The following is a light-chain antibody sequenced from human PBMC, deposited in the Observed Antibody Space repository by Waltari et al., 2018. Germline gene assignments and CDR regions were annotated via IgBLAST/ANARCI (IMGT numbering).Light chain of an antibody. V-gene: IGKV3-20*01. CDR2: GAS. J-gene: IGKJ4*01. Sequence: IVLTQSPGTLSLSPGEGATLSCRASQSVHSYLAWYQQKPGQAPRLLISGASTRATGIPDRFSGSGSGTDFTLTITRLEPEDFAVYYCQQYGSSPPDTFGGGTKVEIE. CDR1: QSVHSY. CDR3: QQYGSSPPDT.